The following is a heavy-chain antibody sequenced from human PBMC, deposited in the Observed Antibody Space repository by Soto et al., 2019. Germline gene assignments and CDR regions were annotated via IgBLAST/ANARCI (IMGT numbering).Heavy chain of an antibody. J-gene: IGHJ4*02. CDR2: INGPATST. CDR3: TRDPEGDLDFDY. Sequence: EVQLVESGGRLVQPGGSLRLSCAASGFIFSNFGLTWVRQAPGKGLEWVSHINGPATSTLYANSVRGRFAISRDNARNSVYLQMSSLTGEDTAVYYCTRDPEGDLDFDYWGQGTLVTVSS. V-gene: IGHV3-48*03. CDR1: GFIFSNFG. D-gene: IGHD2-21*02.